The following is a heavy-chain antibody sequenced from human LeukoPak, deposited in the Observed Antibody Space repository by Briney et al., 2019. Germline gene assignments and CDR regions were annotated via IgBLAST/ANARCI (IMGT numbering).Heavy chain of an antibody. Sequence: GGSLRLSCAASGFTFSSYSMNWVRQAPGKGLEWVSYISSSSSTIYYADSVKGRFTISRDNAKNSLYLQMNSLRAEDTAVYYCARDSRAAAALSWGQGTLVTVSS. J-gene: IGHJ4*02. CDR1: GFTFSSYS. CDR2: ISSSSSTI. V-gene: IGHV3-48*01. CDR3: ARDSRAAAALS. D-gene: IGHD6-13*01.